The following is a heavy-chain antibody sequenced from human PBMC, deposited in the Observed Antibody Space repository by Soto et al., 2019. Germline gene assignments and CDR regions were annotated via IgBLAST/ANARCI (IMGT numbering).Heavy chain of an antibody. CDR3: ARLGGAARPDYYYGMDV. J-gene: IGHJ6*02. CDR2: IYPGDSDT. CDR1: GYSFTRYW. V-gene: IGHV5-51*01. Sequence: PGASLKISCKGSGYSFTRYWIGWVRQMPGKGLEWMGIIYPGDSDTRYSPSFQGQVTISADKSISTAYLQWSSLKASDTAMYYCARLGGAARPDYYYGMDVGGQGTTVTVSS. D-gene: IGHD6-6*01.